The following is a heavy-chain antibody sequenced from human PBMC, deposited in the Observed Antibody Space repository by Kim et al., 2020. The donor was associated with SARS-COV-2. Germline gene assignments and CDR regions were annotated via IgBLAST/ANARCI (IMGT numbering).Heavy chain of an antibody. CDR1: GFTFSSYG. D-gene: IGHD3-16*02. V-gene: IGHV3-30*18. CDR2: ISYDGSNK. J-gene: IGHJ4*02. CDR3: AKDGMITFGGVIDAYFDY. Sequence: GGSLRLSCVASGFTFSSYGMHWVRQAPGKGLEWVAVISYDGSNKYYADSVKGRFTISRDNSKNTLYLQMNSLRAEDTAVYYCAKDGMITFGGVIDAYFDYWGQGTLVIVSS.